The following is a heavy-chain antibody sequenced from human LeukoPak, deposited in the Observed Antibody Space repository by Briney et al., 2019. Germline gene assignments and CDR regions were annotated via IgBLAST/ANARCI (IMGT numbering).Heavy chain of an antibody. D-gene: IGHD6-13*01. CDR2: ISYDGSNK. CDR3: AGYSSSWYGGNFDY. CDR1: GFTFSSYA. Sequence: GGSLRLSCAASGFTFSSYAMHWVRQAPGKGLEWVAVISYDGSNKYYADSVKGRFTISGDNAKNTLYLQMNSLRAEDTAVYYCAGYSSSWYGGNFDYWGQGTLVTVSS. V-gene: IGHV3-30-3*01. J-gene: IGHJ4*02.